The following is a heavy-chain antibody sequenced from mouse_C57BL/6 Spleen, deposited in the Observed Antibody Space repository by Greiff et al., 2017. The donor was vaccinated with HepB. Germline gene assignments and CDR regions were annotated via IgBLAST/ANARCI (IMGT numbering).Heavy chain of an antibody. V-gene: IGHV5-9-1*02. CDR1: GFTFRSYA. D-gene: IGHD1-1*01. CDR3: TKVYGSSFLYWYFDV. Sequence: DVQLQESGAGLVKPGGSLKLSCAASGFTFRSYAMSWVRQTPEKRLEWVAYISSGGDYTNYADTVKGRFTISRDNARNTLYRQMSSLKSEDTAMYYCTKVYGSSFLYWYFDVWGTGTTVTVSS. CDR2: ISSGGDYT. J-gene: IGHJ1*03.